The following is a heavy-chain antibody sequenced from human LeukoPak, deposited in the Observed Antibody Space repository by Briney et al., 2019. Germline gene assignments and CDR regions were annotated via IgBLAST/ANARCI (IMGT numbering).Heavy chain of an antibody. CDR1: GGSVSSGSYY. D-gene: IGHD6-13*01. CDR2: IYYSGST. Sequence: TSETLPLTCTVSGGSVSSGSYYWSWIRQPPGKGLEWIGYIYYSGSTNYNPSLKSRVTISVDTSKNQFSLKLSSVTAADTAVYYCARGWAPKYSSRQPPGYWGQGTLVTVSS. V-gene: IGHV4-61*01. J-gene: IGHJ4*02. CDR3: ARGWAPKYSSRQPPGY.